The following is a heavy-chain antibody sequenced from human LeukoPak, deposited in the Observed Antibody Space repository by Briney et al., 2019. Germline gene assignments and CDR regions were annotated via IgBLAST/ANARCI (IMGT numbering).Heavy chain of an antibody. J-gene: IGHJ4*02. Sequence: GGSLRLSCAGSGFTFSSNWMHWVRQVPGKGLVWVSRINSDGSNTNYADSVKGRFTISRDNAKNTLYLQMNSLGADDTAVYYCARGGSYSVRLFDYWGQGTLVTVSS. CDR1: GFTFSSNW. V-gene: IGHV3-74*01. D-gene: IGHD1-26*01. CDR3: ARGGSYSVRLFDY. CDR2: INSDGSNT.